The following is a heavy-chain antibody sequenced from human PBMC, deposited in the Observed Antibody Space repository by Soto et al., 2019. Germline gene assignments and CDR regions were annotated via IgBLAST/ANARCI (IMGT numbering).Heavy chain of an antibody. D-gene: IGHD6-19*01. CDR2: FYYSGST. CDR3: ARLSLGPVAGTRSGMDV. CDR1: GGSISSSSHY. J-gene: IGHJ6*02. Sequence: PSETLSLTCTVSGGSISSSSHYWGWIRQPPGKGLEWIGSFYYSGSTYYNPSLKSRVTISVDTSKIQFSLKLSSVTAADTAVYYCARLSLGPVAGTRSGMDVWGPGTTVTVSS. V-gene: IGHV4-39*01.